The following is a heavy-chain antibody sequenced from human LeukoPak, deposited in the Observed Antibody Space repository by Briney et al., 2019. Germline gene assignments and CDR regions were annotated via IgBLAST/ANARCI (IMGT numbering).Heavy chain of an antibody. CDR3: AKAPIPYYYESSHYAYFDF. Sequence: GGSLRLSCTASGFTFGTSAMSWVRQAPGKGLEWVSSISGSGGSTYYADSVKGRFTISRDNSKNTLYLQMNSLRAEDTAVYYCAKAPIPYYYESSHYAYFDFWGQGTLVTVSS. CDR1: GFTFGTSA. J-gene: IGHJ4*02. CDR2: ISGSGGST. D-gene: IGHD3-22*01. V-gene: IGHV3-23*01.